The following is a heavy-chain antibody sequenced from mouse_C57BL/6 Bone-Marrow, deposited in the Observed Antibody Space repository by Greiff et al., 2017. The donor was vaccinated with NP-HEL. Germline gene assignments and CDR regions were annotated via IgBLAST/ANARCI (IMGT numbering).Heavy chain of an antibody. D-gene: IGHD1-1*01. CDR3: ADGSSPPDFDV. CDR1: GYTFTSYW. V-gene: IGHV1-7*01. Sequence: VQLVESGAELAKPGASVKLSCKASGYTFTSYWMHWVKQRPGQGLEWIGYINPSSGYTKYNQKFKDKATLTADKSSSTAYMQLGSLTYEDSAVYYCADGSSPPDFDVWGTGTTVTVSS. CDR2: INPSSGYT. J-gene: IGHJ1*03.